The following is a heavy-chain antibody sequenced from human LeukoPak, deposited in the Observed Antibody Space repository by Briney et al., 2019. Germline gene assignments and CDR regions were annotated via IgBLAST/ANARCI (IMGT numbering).Heavy chain of an antibody. Sequence: PSQTLSLTCTVSGGSISSGDYYWSWIRQPAGTGLEWIGRISSSGSTNYNPSLKSRVTISVDTSKNQFSLKLSSVTAADTAVYFCARGPYSYDSSGAFDIWGQGTMVTVSS. CDR2: ISSSGST. CDR1: GGSISSGDYY. J-gene: IGHJ3*02. D-gene: IGHD3-22*01. V-gene: IGHV4-61*02. CDR3: ARGPYSYDSSGAFDI.